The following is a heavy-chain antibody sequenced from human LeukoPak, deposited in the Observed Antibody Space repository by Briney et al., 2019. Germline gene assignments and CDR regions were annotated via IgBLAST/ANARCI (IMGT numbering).Heavy chain of an antibody. J-gene: IGHJ1*01. V-gene: IGHV3-30*04. D-gene: IGHD6-13*01. CDR2: ISYDGSNK. Sequence: GGSLRLSCAASGFTFSSYAMSWVRQAPGKGLEWVAVISYDGSNKYYADSVKGRFTFSRDNSKNTLYLQMNSLRAEDTAVYYCARKRYSSSWYDYFQHWGQGTLVTVSS. CDR3: ARKRYSSSWYDYFQH. CDR1: GFTFSSYA.